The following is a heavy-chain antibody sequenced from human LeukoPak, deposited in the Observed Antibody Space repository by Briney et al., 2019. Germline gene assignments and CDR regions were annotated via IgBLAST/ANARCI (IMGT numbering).Heavy chain of an antibody. V-gene: IGHV4-34*01. D-gene: IGHD4-17*01. J-gene: IGHJ4*02. CDR3: ARAPTYGDYFNY. Sequence: SETLSLTCAVCGGSFSGYYWSWIRQPPGKGLEWIGEINHSGSTNYNPSLKSRVTISVDTSKNQFSLKLSSVTAADTAVYYCARAPTYGDYFNYWGQGTLVTVSS. CDR1: GGSFSGYY. CDR2: INHSGST.